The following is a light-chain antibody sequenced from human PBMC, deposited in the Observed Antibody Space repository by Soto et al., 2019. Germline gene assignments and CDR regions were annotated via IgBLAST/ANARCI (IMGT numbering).Light chain of an antibody. J-gene: IGLJ2*01. CDR1: SSDVGAYNY. V-gene: IGLV2-14*01. CDR3: SSSTGSSTLVV. CDR2: DVS. Sequence: QSALIQAASVSGSPGQSVTISCTGTSSDVGAYNYVSWYQQHPGKAPKLMIYDVSNRPSGVSNRLSGSKSGNTASLTISGVQAEDEADDYCSSSTGSSTLVVFGGGTKLTVL.